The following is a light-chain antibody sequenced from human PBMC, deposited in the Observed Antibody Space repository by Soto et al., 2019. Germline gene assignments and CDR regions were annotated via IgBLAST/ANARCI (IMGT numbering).Light chain of an antibody. CDR3: QQYASAPFS. J-gene: IGKJ3*01. V-gene: IGKV3-20*01. CDR1: QSISRTF. Sequence: EIVLTQSPGTLSLSPGGRATLSCRATQSISRTFLAWYQQKPGQAPKLLIYGTSNRATGVPDRFSGSGSGTDFILNISRLEPEDSAVYYCQQYASAPFSLGPGTKVDIK. CDR2: GTS.